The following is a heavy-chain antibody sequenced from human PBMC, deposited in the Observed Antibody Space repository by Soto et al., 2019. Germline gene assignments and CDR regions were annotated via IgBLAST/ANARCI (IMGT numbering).Heavy chain of an antibody. Sequence: SETLSLTCTVAGGAISTGGYYWSWLRQHPGKGLEWIGYTFYSGATYYNPSLKSRTIIAVDTSKNQFSLTLSSLTAADTAVYYCARGPPYDHGANSGWLDTWGPGTLVIVSS. D-gene: IGHD4-17*01. CDR3: ARGPPYDHGANSGWLDT. CDR2: TFYSGAT. J-gene: IGHJ5*02. CDR1: GGAISTGGYY. V-gene: IGHV4-31*03.